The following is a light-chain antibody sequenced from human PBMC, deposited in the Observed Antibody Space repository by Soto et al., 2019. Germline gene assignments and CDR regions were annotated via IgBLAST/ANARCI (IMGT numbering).Light chain of an antibody. J-gene: IGKJ2*01. CDR3: QQYDNLSPYT. V-gene: IGKV1-33*01. Sequence: DLQMTQSPSSLSASVGDRVTITCQASQDISNYLNWYQQKPGKAPKLLIYDASNLETGVPSRFSGSGSGTDFTITISSLQPEDIATYYCQQYDNLSPYTFGQGTKLEIK. CDR2: DAS. CDR1: QDISNY.